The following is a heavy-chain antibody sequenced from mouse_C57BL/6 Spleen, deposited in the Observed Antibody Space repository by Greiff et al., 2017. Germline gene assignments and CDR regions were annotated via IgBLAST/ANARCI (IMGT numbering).Heavy chain of an antibody. V-gene: IGHV1-52*01. J-gene: IGHJ3*01. CDR3: ARNYYGSSYGVAY. D-gene: IGHD1-1*01. CDR1: GYTFTSYW. Sequence: QVQLQQPGAELVRPGSSVKLSCKASGYTFTSYWMHWVKQRPIQGLEWIGNIDPSDSETHYNQKFKDKATLTVDKSSSTAYMQRSSLTSEDSAVYYCARNYYGSSYGVAYWGQGTLVTVSA. CDR2: IDPSDSET.